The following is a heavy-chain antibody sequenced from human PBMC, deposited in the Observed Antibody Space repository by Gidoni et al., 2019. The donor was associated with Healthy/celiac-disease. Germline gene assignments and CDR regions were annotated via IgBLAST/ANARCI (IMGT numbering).Heavy chain of an antibody. J-gene: IGHJ4*02. CDR3: VDSSGYYDY. CDR1: GGSISSSSYY. Sequence: QLQLQESGPGLVKPSATLSLTCTVPGGSISSSSYYWGWIRQPPGKGLEWIGSIYYSGSTYYNPSLKSRVTISVDTSKNQFSLKLSSVTAADTAVYYCVDSSGYYDYWGQGTLVTVSS. D-gene: IGHD3-22*01. V-gene: IGHV4-39*01. CDR2: IYYSGST.